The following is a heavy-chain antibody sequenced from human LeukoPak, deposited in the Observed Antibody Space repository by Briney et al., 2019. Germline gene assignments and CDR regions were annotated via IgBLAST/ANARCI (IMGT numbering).Heavy chain of an antibody. D-gene: IGHD3-22*01. Sequence: PSETLSLTCTVSGGSISSYYWSWIRQPPGKGLEWLGYIYYSGSTNYNPSLKSRVTISVDTSKNQFSLKLSSVTAADTAVYYCAREIGDYYDSSGYFDYWGQGTLVTVSS. J-gene: IGHJ4*02. CDR1: GGSISSYY. V-gene: IGHV4-59*01. CDR3: AREIGDYYDSSGYFDY. CDR2: IYYSGST.